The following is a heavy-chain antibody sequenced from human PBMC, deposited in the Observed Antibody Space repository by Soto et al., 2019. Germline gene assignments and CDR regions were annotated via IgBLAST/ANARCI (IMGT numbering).Heavy chain of an antibody. Sequence: GESLKISCQSSGYTFSNFWIGWVRQLPGKGLEWMGIIYPGDHETKYSPSFHGKVTISADRSINTAYLQWNSLEASDTAFYFCARSPRSSPYFDYWGQGALVTVSS. D-gene: IGHD6-13*01. CDR2: IYPGDHET. CDR3: ARSPRSSPYFDY. V-gene: IGHV5-51*01. CDR1: GYTFSNFW. J-gene: IGHJ4*02.